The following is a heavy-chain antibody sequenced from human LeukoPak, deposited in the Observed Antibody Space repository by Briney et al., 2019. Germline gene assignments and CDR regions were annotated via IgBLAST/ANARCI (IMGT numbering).Heavy chain of an antibody. V-gene: IGHV3-15*01. CDR3: TTELYCGGDCYPGA. Sequence: PGGSLRLSCAASGFTFSNAWMSWVRQAPGKGLEWVGRIQSKTDSGTTDYAAPVKGRFTISRDDSKNTLYLQMNSLKTDDTAVYHCTTELYCGGDCYPGAWGQGTLVTVSA. D-gene: IGHD2-21*02. CDR2: IQSKTDSGTT. CDR1: GFTFSNAW. J-gene: IGHJ5*02.